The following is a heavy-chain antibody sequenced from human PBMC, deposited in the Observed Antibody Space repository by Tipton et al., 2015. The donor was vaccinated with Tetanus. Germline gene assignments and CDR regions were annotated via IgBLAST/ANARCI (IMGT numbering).Heavy chain of an antibody. CDR1: GGSLRSGDHY. D-gene: IGHD2/OR15-2a*01. CDR2: IRDNGNS. CDR3: ARGTFHAFDF. Sequence: TLSLTCTVSGGSLRSGDHYWSWIRQPPGKGLEWIGHIRDNGNSYANPSLSGRVTMSVDTRKNQFSLNLTSMSVADPATYYCARGTFHAFDFWGQGVQVPVSS. V-gene: IGHV4-31*03. J-gene: IGHJ4*02.